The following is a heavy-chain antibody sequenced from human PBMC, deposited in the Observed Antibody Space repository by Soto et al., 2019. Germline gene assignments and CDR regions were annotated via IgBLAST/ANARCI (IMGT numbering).Heavy chain of an antibody. V-gene: IGHV1-18*01. CDR2: ISVYNGNT. CDR1: GYTLTNYG. CDR3: ARVSALAGPVDD. J-gene: IGHJ4*02. Sequence: QVQLVQSGGEVKKPGASVKVSCKASGYTLTNYGISWVRQAPGQGLEWMGWISVYNGNTNYVQQFQGRVTITTDTSTTTAYMELRSLRSGDPAVYYFARVSALAGPVDDWGQGTLVTVSS. D-gene: IGHD6-19*01.